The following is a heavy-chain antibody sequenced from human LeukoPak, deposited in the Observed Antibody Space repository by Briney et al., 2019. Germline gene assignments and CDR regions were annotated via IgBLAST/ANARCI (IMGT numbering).Heavy chain of an antibody. CDR3: AKGPPYYYDSMNFDY. Sequence: PGGSLRLSCAASGFTFSSYAMSWVRQAPGKGLEWVSAISGSGGSTYYAGSVKGRFTISRDNSKNTLYLQMNSLRAEDTAVYYCAKGPPYYYDSMNFDYWGQGTLVTVSS. J-gene: IGHJ4*02. CDR1: GFTFSSYA. D-gene: IGHD3-22*01. CDR2: ISGSGGST. V-gene: IGHV3-23*01.